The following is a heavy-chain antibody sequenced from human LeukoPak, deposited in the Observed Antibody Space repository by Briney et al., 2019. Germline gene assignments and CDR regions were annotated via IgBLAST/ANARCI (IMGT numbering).Heavy chain of an antibody. D-gene: IGHD3-22*01. Sequence: GGFLRLSCAASGFTFSSYAMSWVRQAPGKGLEWVSAISGSGGSTYYADSVKGRFTISRDNSKNTLYLQMNSLRAEDTAVYYCAKDPIARWAPTAFDIWGQGTMVTVSS. CDR3: AKDPIARWAPTAFDI. CDR1: GFTFSSYA. CDR2: ISGSGGST. J-gene: IGHJ3*02. V-gene: IGHV3-23*01.